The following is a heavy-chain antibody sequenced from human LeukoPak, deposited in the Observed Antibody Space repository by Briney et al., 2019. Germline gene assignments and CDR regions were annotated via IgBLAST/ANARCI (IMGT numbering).Heavy chain of an antibody. CDR2: INGDGSST. D-gene: IGHD3-22*01. Sequence: PGGSLRLSCAASGFAFNTYWMHWVRQAPGTGLVWVSRINGDGSSTSYADFVKGRFTISRDNAKNTLYLQMNSLRAEDTAVYYCAKGLTYYYDSSGSPTGGDYWGQGTLVTVSS. CDR1: GFAFNTYW. V-gene: IGHV3-74*01. J-gene: IGHJ4*02. CDR3: AKGLTYYYDSSGSPTGGDY.